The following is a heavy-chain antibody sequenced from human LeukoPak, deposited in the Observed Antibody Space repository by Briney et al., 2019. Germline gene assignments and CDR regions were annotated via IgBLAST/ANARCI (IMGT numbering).Heavy chain of an antibody. Sequence: GRSLRLSCAASGFTFSSYGMHWVRQAPGKGLEWVAVIWYDGSNENYADSVKGRFTISRDNSKNTLYLQMNSLRAEDTAVYYCAKDYYDSSGYHGSAGYFDYWGQGALVTVSS. CDR2: IWYDGSNE. CDR1: GFTFSSYG. V-gene: IGHV3-33*06. J-gene: IGHJ4*02. CDR3: AKDYYDSSGYHGSAGYFDY. D-gene: IGHD3-22*01.